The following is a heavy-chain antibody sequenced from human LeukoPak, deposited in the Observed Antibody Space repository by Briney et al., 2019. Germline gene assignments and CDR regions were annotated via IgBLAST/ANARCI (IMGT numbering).Heavy chain of an antibody. V-gene: IGHV3-23*01. CDR1: GITLSNYG. CDR3: ATRGVVIRVILVGFHKEAYYFDS. D-gene: IGHD3-22*01. Sequence: WGSLRLSCAVSGITLSNYGMSWVRQAPGKGLEWVAGISDSGGRTNYADSVNGRFTISRDNPKNTLYLQMNSLSAEDTAVYFCATRGVVIRVILVGFHKEAYYFDSWGQGALVTVSS. CDR2: ISDSGGRT. J-gene: IGHJ4*02.